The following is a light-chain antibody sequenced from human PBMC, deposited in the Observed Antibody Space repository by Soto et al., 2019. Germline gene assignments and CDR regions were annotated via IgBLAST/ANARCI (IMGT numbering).Light chain of an antibody. J-gene: IGKJ1*01. CDR2: AAS. V-gene: IGKV1-39*01. Sequence: DIQMTQSPAALSASVGDRVAITCRASQSISNYLNWYQQKPGSAPKLLIYAASSLQSEVPSRFSGRGSGTDFTLTITSLQSEDFATYYCQHSFSTPRTFGPGTKVDI. CDR1: QSISNY. CDR3: QHSFSTPRT.